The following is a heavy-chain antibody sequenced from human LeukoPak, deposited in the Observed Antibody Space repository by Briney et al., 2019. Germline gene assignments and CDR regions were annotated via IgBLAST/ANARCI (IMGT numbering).Heavy chain of an antibody. J-gene: IGHJ4*02. Sequence: GGSLRLSCAASGFTFSTYWMSWVRQAPGKGLEWVANIKKDGSEKYYVDSVKGRFTISRDNAKNSLYLQMNSLRVDDTAIYYCARGYYYTSGTYAWGYWGQGTQVAVSS. CDR2: IKKDGSEK. V-gene: IGHV3-7*01. CDR1: GFTFSTYW. D-gene: IGHD3-10*01. CDR3: ARGYYYTSGTYAWGY.